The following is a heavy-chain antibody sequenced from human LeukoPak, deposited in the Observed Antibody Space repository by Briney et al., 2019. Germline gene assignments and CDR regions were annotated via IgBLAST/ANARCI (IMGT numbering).Heavy chain of an antibody. Sequence: GGSLRLSCAASGFTFSSYSMNWVRQAPGKGLEWVSSISSSSSYIYYADSVKGRFTISRDNAKNSLYLQMNSLRAEDTAVYYCARIYYDYVWGSQRPFYFDYWGQGTLVTVSP. J-gene: IGHJ4*02. D-gene: IGHD3-16*01. CDR3: ARIYYDYVWGSQRPFYFDY. CDR1: GFTFSSYS. V-gene: IGHV3-21*01. CDR2: ISSSSSYI.